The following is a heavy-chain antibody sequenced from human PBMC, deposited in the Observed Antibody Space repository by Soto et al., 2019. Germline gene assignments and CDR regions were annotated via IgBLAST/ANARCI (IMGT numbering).Heavy chain of an antibody. CDR2: IYYSGST. CDR1: GGSISSGGYY. V-gene: IGHV4-31*03. J-gene: IGHJ6*02. Sequence: SETLSLTCTVSGGSISSGGYYWSWIRQHPGKGLEWIGYIYYSGSTYYNPSLKSRVTTSVDTSKNQFSLKLSSVTAADTAVYYCARSQGGQYYYYYYGMDVWGQGTTVTVSS. CDR3: ARSQGGQYYYYYYGMDV.